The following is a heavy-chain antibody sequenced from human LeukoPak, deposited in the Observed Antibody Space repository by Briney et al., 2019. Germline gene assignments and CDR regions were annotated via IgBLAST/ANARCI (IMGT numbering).Heavy chain of an antibody. CDR2: IADHGINK. J-gene: IGHJ4*02. D-gene: IGHD6-13*01. CDR1: GFTFGSSG. Sequence: PGRSLRISCAVSGFTFGSSGMHWVRQAPGKGLEWVAVIADHGINKYYADSVKGRFTISRDNSRNTLYLQMNSLRTEDTAMYYCAKDWDGSNWSVYWGQGTLVTVSS. CDR3: AKDWDGSNWSVY. V-gene: IGHV3-30*18.